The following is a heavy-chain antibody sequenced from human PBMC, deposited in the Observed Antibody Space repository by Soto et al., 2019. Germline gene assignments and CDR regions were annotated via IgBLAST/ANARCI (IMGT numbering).Heavy chain of an antibody. CDR1: SGSISSSSYY. CDR2: IYYSGST. CDR3: ARVYSGSYSDY. Sequence: PSETLSLTCTVSSGSISSSSYYWGWIRQPPGKGLEWIGSIYYSGSTFYNPSLKSRVTISVDKSKNQFSLKLSSVTAADTAVYYCARVYSGSYSDYWGQGTLVTVSS. J-gene: IGHJ4*02. D-gene: IGHD1-26*01. V-gene: IGHV4-39*07.